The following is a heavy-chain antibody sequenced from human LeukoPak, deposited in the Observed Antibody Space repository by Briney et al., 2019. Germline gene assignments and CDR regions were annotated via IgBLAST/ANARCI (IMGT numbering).Heavy chain of an antibody. D-gene: IGHD5-18*01. Sequence: GGSLRLSCAASGFTFEDYAMHWVRQAPGKGLEWVSGISWNSGSIGYADSVKGRFTISRDNAKNSLYLQMNTLRVEDTAMYYCASLDTAKQPLANHWGQGTLVTVSS. CDR2: ISWNSGSI. V-gene: IGHV3-9*01. CDR1: GFTFEDYA. J-gene: IGHJ5*02. CDR3: ASLDTAKQPLANH.